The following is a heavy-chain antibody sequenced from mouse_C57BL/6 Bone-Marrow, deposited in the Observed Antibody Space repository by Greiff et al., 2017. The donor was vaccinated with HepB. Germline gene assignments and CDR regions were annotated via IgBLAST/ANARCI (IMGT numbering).Heavy chain of an antibody. CDR3: ARHPYDYDYAMDY. V-gene: IGHV5-12*01. J-gene: IGHJ4*01. D-gene: IGHD2-4*01. CDR2: ISNGGGST. CDR1: GFTFSDYY. Sequence: DVKLVESGGGLVQPGGSLKLSCAASGFTFSDYYMYWVRQTPEKRLEWVAYISNGGGSTYYPDTVKGRFTISRDNAKNTLYLQMSRLKSEDTAMYYCARHPYDYDYAMDYWGQGTSVTVSS.